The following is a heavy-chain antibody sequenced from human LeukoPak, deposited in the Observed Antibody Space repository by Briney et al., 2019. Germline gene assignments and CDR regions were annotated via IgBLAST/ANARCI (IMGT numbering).Heavy chain of an antibody. Sequence: PGRSLRLSCAASGFTFSSYVMHWVRQAPGKGLEWVAVISYDGKNKYYVDSVKGRFTISRDNSKNTLYLQMNSLRAEDTAMYYCARGGYYYDSSGYYEVGPHWGQGTLVTVSS. CDR2: ISYDGKNK. D-gene: IGHD3-22*01. CDR1: GFTFSSYV. V-gene: IGHV3-30*03. J-gene: IGHJ4*02. CDR3: ARGGYYYDSSGYYEVGPH.